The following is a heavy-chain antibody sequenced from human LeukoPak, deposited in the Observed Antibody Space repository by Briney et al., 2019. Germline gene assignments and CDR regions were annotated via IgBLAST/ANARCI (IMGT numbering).Heavy chain of an antibody. CDR3: ARESGLLWFGEQYYYYYGMDV. Sequence: SETLSLTCTVSGGSISSYYWSWIRQPPGKGLEWIGYIYYSGSTNYNPSLKSRVTISVDPSKNQFSLKLSSVTAADTAVYYCARESGLLWFGEQYYYYYGMDVWGQGTTVTVSS. V-gene: IGHV4-59*01. D-gene: IGHD3-10*01. J-gene: IGHJ6*02. CDR1: GGSISSYY. CDR2: IYYSGST.